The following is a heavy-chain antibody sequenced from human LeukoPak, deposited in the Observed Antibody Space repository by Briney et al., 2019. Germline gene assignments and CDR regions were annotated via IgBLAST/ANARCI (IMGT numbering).Heavy chain of an antibody. CDR3: ARDVASITIFGVVIRDYYYYMDV. Sequence: GASVKVSCKASGYTFTGYYMHWVRQAPGQGLEWMGWINPNSGGTNYAQKFQGRVTMTRDTSVSTAYMELSRLRSDDTAVYYCARDVASITIFGVVIRDYYYYMDVWGKGTRVTVSS. D-gene: IGHD3-3*01. J-gene: IGHJ6*03. CDR1: GYTFTGYY. V-gene: IGHV1-2*02. CDR2: INPNSGGT.